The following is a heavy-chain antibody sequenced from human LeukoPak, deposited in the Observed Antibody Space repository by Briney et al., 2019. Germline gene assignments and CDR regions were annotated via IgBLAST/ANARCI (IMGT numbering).Heavy chain of an antibody. J-gene: IGHJ4*02. CDR3: AKDIGSGSYYHFDC. Sequence: GGSLRLSCAASGFTFSSYNMNWVRQAPGKGLEGVSYISSSSSTIYYADSAKGRFTISRDNRKNYLYLQMKSLRAEDTALYYCAKDIGSGSYYHFDCWGQGTLVTVCS. CDR2: ISSSSSTI. D-gene: IGHD1-26*01. V-gene: IGHV3-48*04. CDR1: GFTFSSYN.